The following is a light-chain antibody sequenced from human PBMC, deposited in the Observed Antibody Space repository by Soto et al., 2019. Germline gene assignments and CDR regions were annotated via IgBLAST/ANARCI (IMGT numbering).Light chain of an antibody. V-gene: IGLV2-14*01. CDR1: SRDVGGYNY. J-gene: IGLJ1*01. CDR2: EVS. Sequence: QSVLTQPASVSGSPGQSITISCTGTSRDVGGYNYVSWYQQHPGKAPKLMICEVSNRPSGVSNRFSGSKSGNTASLTISGLQAEDEADYYCSSYTRSSTPYVFGTGTKVTVL. CDR3: SSYTRSSTPYV.